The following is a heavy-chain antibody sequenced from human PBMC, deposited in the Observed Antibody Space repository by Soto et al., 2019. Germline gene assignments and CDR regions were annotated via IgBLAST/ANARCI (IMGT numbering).Heavy chain of an antibody. CDR2: ISGSGGST. Sequence: EVQLLESGGGLVQPGGSLRLSCAASGFTFSSYAMSWVRQAPGKGLEWVSAISGSGGSTYYADSVKGRFTISRDNSKNTLYLQMNSLREEDTAVYYCAKGGYGSNSVGYWGQGTLVTVSS. V-gene: IGHV3-23*01. CDR1: GFTFSSYA. CDR3: AKGGYGSNSVGY. D-gene: IGHD4-4*01. J-gene: IGHJ4*02.